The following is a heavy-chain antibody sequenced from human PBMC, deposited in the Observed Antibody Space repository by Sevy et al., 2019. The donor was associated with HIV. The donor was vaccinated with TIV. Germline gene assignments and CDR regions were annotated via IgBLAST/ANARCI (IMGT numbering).Heavy chain of an antibody. D-gene: IGHD6-13*01. CDR3: AADSAPKELAAAGKFPPQYYYYGMDV. CDR1: GFTFTSSA. V-gene: IGHV1-58*01. Sequence: ASVKVSCKASGFTFTSSAVQWVRQARGQRLEWIGWIVVGSGYTNYAQKFQERVTITRDMSTSTAYMELSSLRSEDTAVYYCAADSAPKELAAAGKFPPQYYYYGMDVWGQGTTVTVSS. CDR2: IVVGSGYT. J-gene: IGHJ6*02.